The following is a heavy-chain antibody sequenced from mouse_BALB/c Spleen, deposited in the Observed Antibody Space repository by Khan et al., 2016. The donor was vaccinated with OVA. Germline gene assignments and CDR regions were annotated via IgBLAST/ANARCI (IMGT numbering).Heavy chain of an antibody. CDR2: IWCVGRT. V-gene: IGHV2-6-1*01. D-gene: IGHD2-4*01. CDR1: VFSLTNYG. J-gene: IGHJ4*01. CDR3: ARQPYYHYRIMDY. Sequence: VLLKVSAPGLVAPSQSLSITCTISVFSLTNYGIHFVRQPPGKGLEWLVVIWCVGRTTYNSSLNSIRSISQDNSKRQVLLKMNSLQTDYSAMYFGARQPYYHYRIMDYRGKGTSVTVSS.